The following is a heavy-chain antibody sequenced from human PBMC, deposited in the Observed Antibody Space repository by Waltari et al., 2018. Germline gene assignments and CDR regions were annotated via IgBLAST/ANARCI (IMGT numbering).Heavy chain of an antibody. CDR1: GIPFSNSA. Sequence: EVQLLESGGDLVQPGGSLTLTCAALGIPFSNSAINWVRLAPGTGLEWVSAITVGEYTYYSDSVKGRFTISRDTSKDTVHLQMNGLRAEDTAVYYCATPFYNWDDPLHSWGQGTLVTVSS. CDR3: ATPFYNWDDPLHS. CDR2: ITVGEYT. D-gene: IGHD1-20*01. V-gene: IGHV3-23*01. J-gene: IGHJ4*02.